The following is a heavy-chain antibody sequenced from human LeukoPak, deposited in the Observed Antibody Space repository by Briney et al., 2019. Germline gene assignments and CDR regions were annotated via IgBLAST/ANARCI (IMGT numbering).Heavy chain of an antibody. CDR1: GGSFSGYY. CDR2: INHSGST. CDR3: ARGKLWFGESSRPYYFDY. D-gene: IGHD3-10*01. V-gene: IGHV4-34*01. Sequence: PSETLSLTCAVYGGSFSGYYWSWIRQPPGKGLEWIGEINHSGSTNYNPSLKSRVTISVDTSKNQFSLKLSSVTAADTAVYYCARGKLWFGESSRPYYFDYWGQGTLVTVSS. J-gene: IGHJ4*02.